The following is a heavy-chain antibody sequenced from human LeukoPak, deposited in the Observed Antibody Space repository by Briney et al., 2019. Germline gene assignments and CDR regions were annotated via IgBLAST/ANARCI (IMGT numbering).Heavy chain of an antibody. J-gene: IGHJ3*02. D-gene: IGHD2-2*01. V-gene: IGHV3-11*04. Sequence: GGSLRLSCAASGFTFSDYYMSWLRQAPGKGLEGVSYISSSGSTIYYADSVKGRFTISRDNAKNSLYLQMNSLRAEDTAVYYCARDIVPAAMLDAFDIWGQGTMVTVSS. CDR1: GFTFSDYY. CDR3: ARDIVPAAMLDAFDI. CDR2: ISSSGSTI.